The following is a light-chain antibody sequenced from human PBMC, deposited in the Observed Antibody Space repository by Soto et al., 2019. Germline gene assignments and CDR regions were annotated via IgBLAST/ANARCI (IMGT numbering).Light chain of an antibody. V-gene: IGKV3-20*01. J-gene: IGKJ2*01. CDR3: QQYGSSPPYT. Sequence: EIVLTQSPGTLSLSPGERATLSCRASQSVSSSYLAWYQQKPGQAPRLLIYGASSSATGSPDRFSGSGSGTDFTLTISRLETEDCAVYYCQQYGSSPPYTFGQGTKLEIK. CDR1: QSVSSSY. CDR2: GAS.